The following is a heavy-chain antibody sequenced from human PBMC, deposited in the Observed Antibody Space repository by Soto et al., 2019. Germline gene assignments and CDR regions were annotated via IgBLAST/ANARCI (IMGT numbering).Heavy chain of an antibody. J-gene: IGHJ6*03. CDR3: ARQKRISMVLRVQNYSYYFSMDV. V-gene: IGHV4-59*08. D-gene: IGHD3-10*01. Sequence: PSETWSVTCTVSGGSMSRYDWSWSRLLPGKGLEWIGYIYYSGSTNYNPSLKSRVTISVDTSKNQFSLKLSSVTAADTAVYYCARQKRISMVLRVQNYSYYFSMDVLGKGPTVT. CDR2: IYYSGST. CDR1: GGSMSRYD.